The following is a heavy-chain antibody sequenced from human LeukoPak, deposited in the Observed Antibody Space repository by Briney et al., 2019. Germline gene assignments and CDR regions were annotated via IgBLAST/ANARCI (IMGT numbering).Heavy chain of an antibody. CDR1: GGSISSSSYY. Sequence: PSETLSLTCTVSGGSISSSSYYWGWIRQPPGKGLEWIGSIYYGGSTYYNPSLKSRVTISVDTSKNQFSLKLSSVTAADTAVYYCARVTAVWFGFSSDFDYWGQGTLVTVSS. CDR3: ARVTAVWFGFSSDFDY. D-gene: IGHD3-10*01. CDR2: IYYGGST. J-gene: IGHJ4*02. V-gene: IGHV4-39*07.